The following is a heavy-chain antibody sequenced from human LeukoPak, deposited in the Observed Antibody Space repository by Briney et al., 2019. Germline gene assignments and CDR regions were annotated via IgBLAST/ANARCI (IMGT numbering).Heavy chain of an antibody. CDR1: GDSISTGSYY. J-gene: IGHJ4*02. CDR2: IYYSGST. Sequence: SQTLSLTCTVSGDSISTGSYYWSWIRQPPGKGLEWIGYIYYSGSTYYNPSLKSRVTISVDTSKNQFSLQLSSVTAADTAVYYCAREKTGIFDYWGQGALVTVSS. D-gene: IGHD1-1*01. CDR3: AREKTGIFDY. V-gene: IGHV4-31*03.